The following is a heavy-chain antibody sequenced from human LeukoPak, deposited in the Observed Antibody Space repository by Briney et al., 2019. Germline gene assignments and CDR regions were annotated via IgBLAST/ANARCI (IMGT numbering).Heavy chain of an antibody. CDR2: ISASGGST. Sequence: PGGSLRLSCAASGFTFSSSAMSWVRQVPGKGLEWVSGISASGGSTYYADSVRGRFTISRDNSKNTLYVQMNSLRDEDTAVHYCAKDQRRESPHYLDSWGQGTLVTVSS. CDR1: GFTFSSSA. V-gene: IGHV3-23*01. J-gene: IGHJ4*02. CDR3: AKDQRRESPHYLDS.